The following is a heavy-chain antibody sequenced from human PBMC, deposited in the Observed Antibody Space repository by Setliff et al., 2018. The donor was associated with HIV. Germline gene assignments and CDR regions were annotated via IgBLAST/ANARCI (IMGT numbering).Heavy chain of an antibody. V-gene: IGHV4-59*11. CDR1: GGSINSHY. CDR3: ARGGYSSKWYSWFDP. CDR2: IYFTGIT. Sequence: KPSETLSLTCTVSGGSINSHYWSWIRQPPGKGLEYIGYIYFTGITNYNPSLQSRVTISIDTTKKQLFLRVRSVTAADTAAYYCARGGYSSKWYSWFDPWGQGTLVTV. D-gene: IGHD2-2*01. J-gene: IGHJ5*01.